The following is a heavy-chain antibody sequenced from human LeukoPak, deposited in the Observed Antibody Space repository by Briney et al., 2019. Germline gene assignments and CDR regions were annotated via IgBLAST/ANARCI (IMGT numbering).Heavy chain of an antibody. V-gene: IGHV3-23*01. CDR2: IGGSNGIT. CDR3: ARNENSGWGYFDY. D-gene: IGHD5-12*01. Sequence: RGSLRLSCAASGLTFNSYAMSWVRQAPGKGLEWVSVIGGSNGITFYVGSVKGRFTISRDNSKDTLYLQMNSLRAEDTAVYYCARNENSGWGYFDYWGQGTLVTVSS. CDR1: GLTFNSYA. J-gene: IGHJ4*02.